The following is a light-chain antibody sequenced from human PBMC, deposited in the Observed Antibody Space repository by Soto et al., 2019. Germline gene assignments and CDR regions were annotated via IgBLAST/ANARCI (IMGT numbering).Light chain of an antibody. Sequence: VLAQPPSASGSPGQSVTISCTGTSSDVGGYNYVSWYQQHPGKAPKVMIYEVSKRPSGVPDRFSGSKSGNTASLTVSGLQAEDEADYYCSSYAGSNNYVFGTGTKVTVL. V-gene: IGLV2-8*01. J-gene: IGLJ1*01. CDR2: EVS. CDR3: SSYAGSNNYV. CDR1: SSDVGGYNY.